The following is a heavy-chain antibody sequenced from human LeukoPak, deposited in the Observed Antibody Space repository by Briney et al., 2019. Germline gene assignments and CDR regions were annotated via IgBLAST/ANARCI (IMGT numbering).Heavy chain of an antibody. J-gene: IGHJ3*02. Sequence: SETLSLTCAVSGGSISSGGYSWSWIRQPPGKGLEWIGYIYHSGSTYYNPSLKSRVTILVDRSKNQFSLKLSSVTAADTAVYYCARVGYCTNGVCYTYAFDIWGQGTMVTVSS. CDR1: GGSISSGGYS. D-gene: IGHD2-8*01. V-gene: IGHV4-30-2*01. CDR3: ARVGYCTNGVCYTYAFDI. CDR2: IYHSGST.